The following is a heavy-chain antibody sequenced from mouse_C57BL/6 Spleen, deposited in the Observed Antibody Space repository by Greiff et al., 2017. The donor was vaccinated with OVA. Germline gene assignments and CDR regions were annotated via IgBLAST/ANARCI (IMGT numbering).Heavy chain of an antibody. Sequence: EVMLVESGEGLVKPGGSLKLSCAASGFTFSSYAMSWVRQTPEKRLEWVAYISSGGDYIYYADTVKGRFTISRDNARNTLYLQMSSLKSEDTAMYYCTRDRGGQGGFSYWGQGALVTVSA. J-gene: IGHJ3*01. CDR2: ISSGGDYI. D-gene: IGHD3-3*01. CDR3: TRDRGGQGGFSY. CDR1: GFTFSSYA. V-gene: IGHV5-9-1*02.